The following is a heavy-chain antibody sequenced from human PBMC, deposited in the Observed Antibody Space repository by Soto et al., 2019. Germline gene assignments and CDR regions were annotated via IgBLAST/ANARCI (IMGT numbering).Heavy chain of an antibody. CDR1: GFTFSSYW. V-gene: IGHV3-7*01. D-gene: IGHD4-17*01. CDR3: ASMGGYGDYSNWFDP. CDR2: IKQDGSEK. J-gene: IGHJ5*02. Sequence: EVQLVESGGGLVQPGGSLRLSCAASGFTFSSYWMSWVRQAPGKGLEWVANIKQDGSEKYYVDSVKGRFTISRDNAKNSLYLQVNSLRAEDTAVYYCASMGGYGDYSNWFDPWGQGTLVTVSS.